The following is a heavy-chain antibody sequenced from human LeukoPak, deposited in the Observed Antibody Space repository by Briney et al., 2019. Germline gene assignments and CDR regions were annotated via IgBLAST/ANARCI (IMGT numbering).Heavy chain of an antibody. J-gene: IGHJ4*02. V-gene: IGHV4-59*08. Sequence: PSETLSLTCTVSGGSISSYYWTWIRQPPGKGLEWIGYIYYSGSTNYNPSLKSRVTISVDTSKNQFSLKLGSVTAADTAIYYCARQSRGYSANFDYWGQGTLVTVSS. CDR1: GGSISSYY. CDR3: ARQSRGYSANFDY. D-gene: IGHD5-18*01. CDR2: IYYSGST.